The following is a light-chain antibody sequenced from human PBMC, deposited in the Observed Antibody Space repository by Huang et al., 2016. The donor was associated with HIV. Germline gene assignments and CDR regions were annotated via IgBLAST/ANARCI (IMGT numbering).Light chain of an antibody. CDR3: QQYNNWPPFT. CDR2: GAS. CDR1: QSVSSN. Sequence: EIVMTQSPATLSVSPGERATLSCRASQSVSSNLAWYQQKPGQAPRLLIYGASTRATGIPARCSGSGSGTELTLTISSLQSEDLAVYYGQQYNNWPPFTFGPGTKVDIK. V-gene: IGKV3-15*01. J-gene: IGKJ3*01.